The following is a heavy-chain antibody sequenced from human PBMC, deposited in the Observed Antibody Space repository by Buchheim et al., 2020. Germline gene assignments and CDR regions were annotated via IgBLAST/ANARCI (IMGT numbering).Heavy chain of an antibody. J-gene: IGHJ4*02. V-gene: IGHV4-59*08. Sequence: QVQLQESGPGLVKPSETLSLTCTVSGGSISSYYWSWIRQPPGKGPEWIGYIYYSGSTNYNPSLKSRVTISVDTSKNQFSLKLSSVTAADTAVYYCARLYCSGGSCYFDYWGQGTL. D-gene: IGHD2-15*01. CDR3: ARLYCSGGSCYFDY. CDR1: GGSISSYY. CDR2: IYYSGST.